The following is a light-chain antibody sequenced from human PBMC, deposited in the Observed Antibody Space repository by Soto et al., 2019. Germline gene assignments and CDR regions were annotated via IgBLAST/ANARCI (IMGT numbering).Light chain of an antibody. CDR3: SSYTSATTYV. J-gene: IGLJ1*01. CDR2: DVS. Sequence: QSALTQPASVSGSPGQSITISCTGTSSDVGAYNYDSWYQQYPGAPPKVIIYDVSHLPAGVSNRFSGSKSGNTASLTISGLQTQDEADYYCSSYTSATTYVFGTGTKLTVL. V-gene: IGLV2-14*01. CDR1: SSDVGAYNY.